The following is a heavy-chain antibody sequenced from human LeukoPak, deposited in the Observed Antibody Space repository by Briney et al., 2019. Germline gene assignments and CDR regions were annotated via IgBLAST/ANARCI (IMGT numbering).Heavy chain of an antibody. V-gene: IGHV4-39*07. Sequence: SETLSLTCTVSGGSISSSGYYWGWIRQTPGKGLEWIGSIYYSGSNYHNPSLKSRVSMSVDTSKNQFSLKLSSVTAADTAVYYCANMGYSYAPGLFDPWGQGTLVTVSS. CDR2: IYYSGSN. D-gene: IGHD5-18*01. CDR1: GGSISSSGYY. CDR3: ANMGYSYAPGLFDP. J-gene: IGHJ5*02.